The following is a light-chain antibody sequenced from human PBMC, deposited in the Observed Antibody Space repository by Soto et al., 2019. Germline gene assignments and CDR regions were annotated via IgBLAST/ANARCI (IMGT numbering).Light chain of an antibody. CDR3: CSYAGTYTHYV. CDR2: DVN. J-gene: IGLJ1*01. Sequence: QSALTQPRSVSGSPGQSVTISCTGTSSDVGGYNFVSWYQQHPGKAPKLMIYDVNKWPSGVPGRFSGSKSGNTASLTISGLQAEDEADYYCCSYAGTYTHYVFGTGTKSPS. CDR1: SSDVGGYNF. V-gene: IGLV2-11*01.